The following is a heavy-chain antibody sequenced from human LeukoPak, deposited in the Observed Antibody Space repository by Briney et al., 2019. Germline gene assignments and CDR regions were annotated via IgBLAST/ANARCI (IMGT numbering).Heavy chain of an antibody. V-gene: IGHV4-30-4*08. CDR2: IYYSGST. CDR3: ARVAIVGATSPDY. Sequence: SQTLSLTCTVSGGSISSGDYYWRWIRQPPGKGLEGFGYIYYSGSTYYSPSLKSRVTISVDTSKNQFSLKLSSVTAADTAVYYCARVAIVGATSPDYWGQGTLVTVSS. D-gene: IGHD1-26*01. J-gene: IGHJ4*02. CDR1: GGSISSGDYY.